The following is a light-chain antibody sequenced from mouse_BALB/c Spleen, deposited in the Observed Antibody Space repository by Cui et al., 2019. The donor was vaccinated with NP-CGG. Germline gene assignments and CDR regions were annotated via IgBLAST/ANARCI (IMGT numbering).Light chain of an antibody. Sequence: QPFVTQESALTTSPGETVTLTCRSSIGAVTTSNYANWVQEKPDHLFTGLIGGTNNRPPGVPARFSGSLIGDKAALTITGAQTEDEAIYFCALWYSNHWVFGGGTKLTVL. V-gene: IGLV1*01. CDR1: IGAVTTSNY. CDR3: ALWYSNHWV. CDR2: GTN. J-gene: IGLJ1*01.